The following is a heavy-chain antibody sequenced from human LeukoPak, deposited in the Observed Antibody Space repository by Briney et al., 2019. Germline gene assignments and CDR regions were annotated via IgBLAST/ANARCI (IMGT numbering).Heavy chain of an antibody. Sequence: PGGSLRLSCAASGFTFDDYAMHWVRQAPGKGLEWVSLISWDGGSTYYADSVKGRFTISRDNSKNSLYLQMNSLRAEDTALYYCAKDRYSGSLDAFDIWGRGTMVTVSS. CDR1: GFTFDDYA. D-gene: IGHD1-26*01. CDR3: AKDRYSGSLDAFDI. CDR2: ISWDGGST. V-gene: IGHV3-43D*03. J-gene: IGHJ3*02.